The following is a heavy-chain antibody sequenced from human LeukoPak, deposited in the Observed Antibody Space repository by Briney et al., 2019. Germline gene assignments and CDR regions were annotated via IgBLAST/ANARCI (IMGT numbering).Heavy chain of an antibody. CDR1: AYTFTTYW. CDR2: INPNSGGT. J-gene: IGHJ3*02. V-gene: IGHV1-2*02. Sequence: ASVKVSCKACAYTFTTYWLHWLRQAPGQGLEWMGWINPNSGGTSYAQIFQGRVTMTRDTSISTAYMELSRLKSDDTAVYYCARGPSHGAYDIWGQGTMVTVSS. CDR3: ARGPSHGAYDI.